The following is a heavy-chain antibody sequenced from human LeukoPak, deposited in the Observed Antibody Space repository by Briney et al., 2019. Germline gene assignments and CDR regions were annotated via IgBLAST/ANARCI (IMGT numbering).Heavy chain of an antibody. V-gene: IGHV4-39*01. D-gene: IGHD1-26*01. CDR1: GDSTSSRSYY. J-gene: IGHJ3*02. CDR3: ARHNSGGPYSAFDI. CDR2: MYYSGST. Sequence: SGTLSLTCTVSGDSTSSRSYYWGWIRQPPGKGLEWIGSMYYSGSTYYNSSLKSRVTISGDTYKNQFSLKLSSVTAADTAVYYCARHNSGGPYSAFDIRGQGTMVTASS.